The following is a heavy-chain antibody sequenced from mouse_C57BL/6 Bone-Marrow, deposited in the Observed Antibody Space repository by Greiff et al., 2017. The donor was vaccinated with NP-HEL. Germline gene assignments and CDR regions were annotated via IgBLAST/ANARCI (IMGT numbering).Heavy chain of an antibody. CDR1: GFTFSSYT. V-gene: IGHV5-9*01. CDR2: ISGGGGNT. Sequence: EVQLVESGGGLVKPGGSLKLSCAASGFTFSSYTMSWVRQTPEKRLEWVATISGGGGNTYYPDSVKGRFTISRDNAKNTLYLQMSSLRSEDTALYYCARPYYYGSSFFWYFDVWGTGTTVTVSS. CDR3: ARPYYYGSSFFWYFDV. D-gene: IGHD1-1*01. J-gene: IGHJ1*03.